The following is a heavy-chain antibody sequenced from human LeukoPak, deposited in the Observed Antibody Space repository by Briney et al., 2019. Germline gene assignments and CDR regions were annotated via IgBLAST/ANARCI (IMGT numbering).Heavy chain of an antibody. CDR3: ARSELGYNYYYMDV. CDR2: ISGSGGST. Sequence: PGGSLRLSCAASGFTFSSYAMSWVRQAPGKGLEWVSAISGSGGSTYYADSVKGRFTISRDNSKNTLYLQMNSLRAEDTAVYYCARSELGYNYYYMDVWGKGTTVTISS. D-gene: IGHD3-10*01. J-gene: IGHJ6*03. V-gene: IGHV3-23*01. CDR1: GFTFSSYA.